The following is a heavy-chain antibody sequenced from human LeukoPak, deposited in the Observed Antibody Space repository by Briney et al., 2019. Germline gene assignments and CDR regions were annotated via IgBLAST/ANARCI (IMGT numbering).Heavy chain of an antibody. CDR2: IYYSGST. J-gene: IGHJ4*02. CDR3: ARAYGSGIYLMFDY. CDR1: GGSISSSSYY. Sequence: SETLSLTCTVSGGSISSSSYYWGWIRQPPGKGLEWIGSIYYSGSTYYNPSLKSRVTISVDTSKNKFSLKLSSVTAADTAVYYCARAYGSGIYLMFDYWGQGTLVTVSS. V-gene: IGHV4-39*07. D-gene: IGHD3-10*01.